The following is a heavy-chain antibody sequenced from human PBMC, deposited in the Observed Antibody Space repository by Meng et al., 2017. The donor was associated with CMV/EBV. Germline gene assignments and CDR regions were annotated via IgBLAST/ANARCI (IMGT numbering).Heavy chain of an antibody. Sequence: ASVKVSCKASGYTFTSYGISWVRQAPGQGLEWMGWISAYNGNTNYAQRLQGRVTMNTDTSTSTAYMELRSLRSDDTAVYYCARGEPSWELLTGYYYYGMDVWGQGTTVTVSS. D-gene: IGHD1-26*01. J-gene: IGHJ6*02. CDR2: ISAYNGNT. CDR3: ARGEPSWELLTGYYYYGMDV. V-gene: IGHV1-18*01. CDR1: GYTFTSYG.